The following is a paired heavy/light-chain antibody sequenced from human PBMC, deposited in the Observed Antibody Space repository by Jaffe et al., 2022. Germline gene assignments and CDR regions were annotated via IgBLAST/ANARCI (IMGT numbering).Heavy chain of an antibody. Sequence: QVQLVQSGAEVKKPGASVKVSCRASGYTFTAYYMHWVRQAPGQGLEWMGCINPNSGVTKSAQKFQGRVIMTRDTSTTTAYMELSGLTSDDTAVYYCAKGPTVYRNNEKWFDPWGQGTLVTVSS. CDR2: INPNSGVT. J-gene: IGHJ5*02. CDR1: GYTFTAYY. CDR3: AKGPTVYRNNEKWFDP. V-gene: IGHV1-2*02. D-gene: IGHD5-12*01.
Light chain of an antibody. CDR1: SSDVGGYNY. CDR3: SSYTSSSTLDYV. Sequence: QSALTQPASVSGSPGQSITISCTGTSSDVGGYNYVSWYQQHPGKAPKLMIYDVSSRPSGVSNRFSGSKSGNTASLTISGLQAEDEADYYCSSYTSSSTLDYVFGNGTKVTVL. V-gene: IGLV2-14*03. J-gene: IGLJ1*01. CDR2: DVS.